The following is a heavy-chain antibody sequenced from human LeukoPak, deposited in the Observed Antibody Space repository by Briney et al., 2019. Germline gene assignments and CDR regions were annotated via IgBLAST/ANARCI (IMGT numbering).Heavy chain of an antibody. V-gene: IGHV1-69*04. Sequence: SVKVSCKASGGTFSSYAISWVRQAPGQGLEWMGRIIPILGIANYAQKFQGRVTITADKSTSTAYMELSSLRSEDTAVYYCAEGVCSGGSCYPTYYYGMDVWGQGTTVTVSS. D-gene: IGHD2-15*01. CDR3: AEGVCSGGSCYPTYYYGMDV. J-gene: IGHJ6*02. CDR2: IIPILGIA. CDR1: GGTFSSYA.